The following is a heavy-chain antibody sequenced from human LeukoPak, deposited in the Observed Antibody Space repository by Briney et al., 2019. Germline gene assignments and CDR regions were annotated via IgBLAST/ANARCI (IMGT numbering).Heavy chain of an antibody. CDR1: GDSISSYY. Sequence: PSETLSHTCTVSGDSISSYYWSWIRQPPGKGLEWIGYIYYSGSTNYNPSLKSRVTISVDTSKNQFSLKLSSVTAADTAVYYCARLIAVAGTGYYYYYYGMDVWGQGTTVTVSS. V-gene: IGHV4-59*01. D-gene: IGHD6-19*01. CDR2: IYYSGST. J-gene: IGHJ6*01. CDR3: ARLIAVAGTGYYYYYYGMDV.